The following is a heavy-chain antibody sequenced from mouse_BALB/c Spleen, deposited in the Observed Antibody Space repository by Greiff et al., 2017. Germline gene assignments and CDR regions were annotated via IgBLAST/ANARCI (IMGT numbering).Heavy chain of an antibody. D-gene: IGHD3-3*01. Sequence: EVKLVESGGGLVQPGGSMKLSCVASGFTFSSYWMSWVRQSPEKGLEWVAEIRLKSDNYATHYAESVKGKFTISRDDSKSRLYLQMNSLRAEDTGIYYCTSGTGYFDYWGQGTTLTVSS. CDR1: GFTFSSYW. J-gene: IGHJ2*01. CDR3: TSGTGYFDY. V-gene: IGHV6-6*02. CDR2: IRLKSDNYAT.